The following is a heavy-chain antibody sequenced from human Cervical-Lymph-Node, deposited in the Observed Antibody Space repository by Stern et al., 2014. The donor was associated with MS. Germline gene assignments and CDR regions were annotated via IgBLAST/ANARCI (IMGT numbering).Heavy chain of an antibody. CDR2: MNPNSGNT. D-gene: IGHD2-2*01. CDR3: ASWDCSSASCYWGKYYYGMDV. CDR1: GYTFTRYD. Sequence: QVQLVQSGAEVKKPGASVKVSCKASGYTFTRYDINWVRQATGQGLEWMGCMNPNSGNTGYEQQFQGRVTMTRTTSISTAYLELRSLRSEDTAVYDCASWDCSSASCYWGKYYYGMDVWGQGITVTVSS. V-gene: IGHV1-8*01. J-gene: IGHJ6*02.